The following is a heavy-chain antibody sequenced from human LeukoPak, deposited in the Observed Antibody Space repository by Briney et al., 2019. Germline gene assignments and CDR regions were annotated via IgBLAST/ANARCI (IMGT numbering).Heavy chain of an antibody. CDR3: AREVQRMGISAAGTEYSYYYMDV. D-gene: IGHD6-13*01. Sequence: PSETLSLTCSVSGGSISSYYWNWIRQPPGKGLEWIGYINYSGNTNYNPSLKSRVTMSVDTSKNQFSLKLRSVTAADTAVYYCAREVQRMGISAAGTEYSYYYMDVWGKGTTVTISS. CDR1: GGSISSYY. CDR2: INYSGNT. V-gene: IGHV4-59*01. J-gene: IGHJ6*03.